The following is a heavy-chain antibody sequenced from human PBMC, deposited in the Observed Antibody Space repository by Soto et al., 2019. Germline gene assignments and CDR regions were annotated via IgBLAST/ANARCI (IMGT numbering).Heavy chain of an antibody. CDR2: IIPILGIA. CDR1: GGTFSSYT. CDR3: AREENYLTYYYDSSGYYDDAFDI. Sequence: QVQLVQSGAEVKKPGSSVKVSCKASGGTFSSYTISWVRQAPGQGLEWMGRIIPILGIANYAQKFQGRVTITADKSTSTAYMELSSLRSEDTAVYYCAREENYLTYYYDSSGYYDDAFDIWGQGTMVTVSS. V-gene: IGHV1-69*08. J-gene: IGHJ3*02. D-gene: IGHD3-22*01.